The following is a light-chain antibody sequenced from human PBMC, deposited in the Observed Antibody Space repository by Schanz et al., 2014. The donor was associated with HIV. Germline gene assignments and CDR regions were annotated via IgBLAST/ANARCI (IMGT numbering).Light chain of an antibody. Sequence: QSALTQPASVSGSPGQSITISCTGTSSDVGGYNYVSWYQQHPGKAPKLMIYDVSNRPSGVSNRFAGSKSGNTASLTISGLQVEDEADYYCSSYAGSNNFWVFGGGTKLTVL. V-gene: IGLV2-14*03. J-gene: IGLJ3*02. CDR2: DVS. CDR3: SSYAGSNNFWV. CDR1: SSDVGGYNY.